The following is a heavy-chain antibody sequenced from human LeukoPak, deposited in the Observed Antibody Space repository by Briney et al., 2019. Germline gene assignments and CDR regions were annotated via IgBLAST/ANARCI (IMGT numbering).Heavy chain of an antibody. V-gene: IGHV4-31*03. CDR3: ARDYYGSGSYDI. CDR1: GGSISSGGYY. CDR2: IYYSGNT. J-gene: IGHJ3*02. Sequence: SETLSLTCTVSGGSISSGGYYWSWIRQHPGKGLEWIGYIYYSGNTYYNPSLKSRVTISVDTSKNQFSLKLSSVTAADTAVYYCARDYYGSGSYDIWGQGTMVTVSS. D-gene: IGHD3-10*01.